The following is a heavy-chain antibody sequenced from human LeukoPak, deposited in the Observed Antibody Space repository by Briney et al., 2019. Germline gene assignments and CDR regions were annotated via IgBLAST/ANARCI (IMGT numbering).Heavy chain of an antibody. J-gene: IGHJ4*02. Sequence: SGGSLRLSCAASGFTFSSYAMSWVRQAPGKGLEWVSAISGSGGSTYYADSVKGRFTISRDNSKNTLYLQMNSLRAEDTAVYYCAKGTHYGSGSYLFDYWGQGTLVTVSS. CDR2: ISGSGGST. V-gene: IGHV3-23*01. CDR3: AKGTHYGSGSYLFDY. D-gene: IGHD3-10*01. CDR1: GFTFSSYA.